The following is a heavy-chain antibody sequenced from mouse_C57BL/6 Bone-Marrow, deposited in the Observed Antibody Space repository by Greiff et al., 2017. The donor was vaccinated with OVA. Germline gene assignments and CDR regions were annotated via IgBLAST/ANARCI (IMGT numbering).Heavy chain of an antibody. Sequence: EVMLVESGGGLVKPGGSLKLSCAASGFTFSDYGMHWVRQAPEKGLAWVAYISSGSSTIYYANTVKGRFTISRDNAKNTLFLQMTGLRSEDTAMYYCARPRDYGSLFAYWGQGTLVTVSA. D-gene: IGHD1-1*01. V-gene: IGHV5-17*01. J-gene: IGHJ3*01. CDR3: ARPRDYGSLFAY. CDR1: GFTFSDYG. CDR2: ISSGSSTI.